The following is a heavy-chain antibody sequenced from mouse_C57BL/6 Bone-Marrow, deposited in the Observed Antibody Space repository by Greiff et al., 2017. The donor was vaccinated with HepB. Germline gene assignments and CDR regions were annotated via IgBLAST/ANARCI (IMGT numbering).Heavy chain of an antibody. CDR2: TFYSGIT. D-gene: IGHD1-1*01. CDR1: GFSINSDCY. CDR3: ARESYYGSSYGYFDV. Sequence: EVKLQESGPSLVRPSQTLSLTCTVTGFSINSDCYWIWIRQFPGNKLEYIGYTFYSGITYYNPSLESRTYITRDTSKNQFSLKLSSVTTEDTATYYCARESYYGSSYGYFDVWGTGTTVTVSS. V-gene: IGHV3-3*01. J-gene: IGHJ1*03.